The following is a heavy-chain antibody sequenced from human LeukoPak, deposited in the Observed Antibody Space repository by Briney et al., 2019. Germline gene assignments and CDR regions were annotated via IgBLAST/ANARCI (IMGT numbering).Heavy chain of an antibody. V-gene: IGHV3-30*02. D-gene: IGHD3-10*01. Sequence: GGSLRLSCAASGFTFSSYGMHWVRQAPGKGLEWVAFIRYDGSNKYYANSVKGRFTISRDNSKNTLYLQMNSLRAEDTAVYYCAKDRYYGSGSYAYYFDYWGQGTLVTVSS. CDR1: GFTFSSYG. CDR3: AKDRYYGSGSYAYYFDY. CDR2: IRYDGSNK. J-gene: IGHJ4*02.